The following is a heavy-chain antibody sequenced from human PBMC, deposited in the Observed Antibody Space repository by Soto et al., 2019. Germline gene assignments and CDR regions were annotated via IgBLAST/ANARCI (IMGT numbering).Heavy chain of an antibody. CDR3: ARSSALSRSYLDY. CDR1: GFTFSNHW. Sequence: PGGSLRLSCAASGFTFSNHWMTWVRQAPGKGLEWVASVNQDGSEKYSVDSAKGRFTISRDNAKNSLYLQMNSLRVEDTALYYCARSSALSRSYLDYWGQGAVVTVS. J-gene: IGHJ4*02. CDR2: VNQDGSEK. V-gene: IGHV3-7*03.